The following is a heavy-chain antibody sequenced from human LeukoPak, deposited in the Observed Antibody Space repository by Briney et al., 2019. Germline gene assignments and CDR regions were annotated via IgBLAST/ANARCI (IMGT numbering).Heavy chain of an antibody. V-gene: IGHV3-11*05. CDR1: GFSFSDYY. CDR2: ISRSSSYT. D-gene: IGHD3-10*01. Sequence: GGSLRLSCAASGFSFSDYYMSWRRQAPGKGLEWVSYISRSSSYTNYADSVKGRFTISRDNAKNSLYLQMESLRDDDTAVYYCARAYGSGSHGYWGQGTLVTVSS. CDR3: ARAYGSGSHGY. J-gene: IGHJ4*02.